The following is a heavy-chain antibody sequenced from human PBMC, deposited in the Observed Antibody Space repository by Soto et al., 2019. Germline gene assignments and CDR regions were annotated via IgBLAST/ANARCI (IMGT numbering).Heavy chain of an antibody. CDR1: GGSISSSSYY. CDR2: IYYSGSS. CDR3: ARQATNRIVDIVATIAPGAFAL. V-gene: IGHV4-39*01. D-gene: IGHD5-12*01. J-gene: IGHJ3*01. Sequence: ASETLSLRCTGSGGSISSSSYYGGWIRQAPGKGLEGIGRIYYSGSSYYNPSLKSRVTISVDTSKNPFSLKLSSVTAADTAVYYCARQATNRIVDIVATIAPGAFALRGQGTMVTVPS.